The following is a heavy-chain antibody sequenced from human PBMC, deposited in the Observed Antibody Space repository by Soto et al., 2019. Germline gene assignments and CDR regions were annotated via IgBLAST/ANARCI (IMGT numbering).Heavy chain of an antibody. J-gene: IGHJ4*02. D-gene: IGHD3-10*01. CDR3: ARETYYYGSGSYLTIDY. V-gene: IGHV1-69*08. Sequence: QVQLVQSGAEVKKPGSSVKVSCKASGGTFSSYTISWVRQAPGQGLEWMGRIIPILGIANYAQKFQGRVTITADKSTSTAYMELSSPRSEDTAVYYCARETYYYGSGSYLTIDYWGQGTLVTVSS. CDR2: IIPILGIA. CDR1: GGTFSSYT.